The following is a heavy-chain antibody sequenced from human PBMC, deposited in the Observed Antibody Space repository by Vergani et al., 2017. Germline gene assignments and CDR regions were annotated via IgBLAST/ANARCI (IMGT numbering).Heavy chain of an antibody. CDR1: GFPFSRSW. CDR3: VSDYRIYSGYDFEVGDS. Sequence: EVQLVESGGGLVQPGGSLRLSCSASGFPFSRSWMSWVRQAPGKGLEWVANIKEDGSEKYYVDSVKGRFTISRDNAKNSLYLQMNSLRAEDTAVYYCVSDYRIYSGYDFEVGDSWGQGTLVTVSS. V-gene: IGHV3-7*01. D-gene: IGHD5-12*01. J-gene: IGHJ4*02. CDR2: IKEDGSEK.